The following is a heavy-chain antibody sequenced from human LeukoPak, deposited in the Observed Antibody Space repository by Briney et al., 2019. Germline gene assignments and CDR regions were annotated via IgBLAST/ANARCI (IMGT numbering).Heavy chain of an antibody. D-gene: IGHD3-9*01. CDR1: GYTFTSYD. V-gene: IGHV1-8*01. J-gene: IGHJ3*02. CDR2: MNPNSGNT. Sequence: ASVKVSCKASGYTFTSYDINWVRQATGQGLEWMGWMNPNSGNTGYAQKFQGRVTMTRNTSISTAYMKLSSLRSEDTAVYYCARASIKLRYFGSRAFDIWGQGTMVTVSS. CDR3: ARASIKLRYFGSRAFDI.